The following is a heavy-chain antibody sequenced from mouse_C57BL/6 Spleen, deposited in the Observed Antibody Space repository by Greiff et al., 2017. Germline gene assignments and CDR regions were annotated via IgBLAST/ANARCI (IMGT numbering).Heavy chain of an antibody. V-gene: IGHV1-26*01. CDR1: GYTFTDYY. CDR3: ARRGYDYFDY. D-gene: IGHD2-3*01. CDR2: INPNNGGT. J-gene: IGHJ2*01. Sequence: EVQLQQSGPELVKPGASVKISCKASGYTFTDYYMNWVKQSHGKSLEWIGDINPNNGGTSYKQKFKGKATLTVDKSSSTAYMELRSLTSEDSAVYYCARRGYDYFDYWGQGTTLTVSS.